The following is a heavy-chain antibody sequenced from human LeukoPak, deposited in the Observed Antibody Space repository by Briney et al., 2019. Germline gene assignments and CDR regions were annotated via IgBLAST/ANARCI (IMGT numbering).Heavy chain of an antibody. D-gene: IGHD4-17*01. CDR1: GYSFTKNW. CDR2: IYPGDSDT. J-gene: IGHJ4*02. V-gene: IGHV5-51*01. Sequence: GASLKISCKGSGYSFTKNWIGWVRQMPGKGLELMGIIYPGDSDTRYSPSLQGQVTISADKSISTAYLQWSSLKASDTAMYYCARLRPDADYYFDYWGQGTLVTVSS. CDR3: ARLRPDADYYFDY.